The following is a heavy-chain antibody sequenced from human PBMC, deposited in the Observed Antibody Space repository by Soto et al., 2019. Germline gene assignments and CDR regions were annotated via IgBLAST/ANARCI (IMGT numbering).Heavy chain of an antibody. D-gene: IGHD3-3*01. V-gene: IGHV3-30*18. CDR2: ISYDGSNK. J-gene: IGHJ4*02. CDR3: AKSITICGVVEYYFDY. CDR1: GFTFSSYG. Sequence: QVQLVESGGGVVQPGRSLRLSCAASGFTFSSYGMHWVRQAPGKGLEWVAVISYDGSNKYYADSVKGRFTISRDNSKNTLYLQMNSLRAEDTAVYYCAKSITICGVVEYYFDYWGQGTLVTVSS.